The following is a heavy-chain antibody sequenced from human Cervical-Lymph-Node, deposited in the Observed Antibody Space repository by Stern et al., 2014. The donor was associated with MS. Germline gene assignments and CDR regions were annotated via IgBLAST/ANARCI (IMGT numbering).Heavy chain of an antibody. Sequence: QDQLVQSGAEVKKPGASVKVSCKASDYPFTDYYLHWVRQAPGQGLEWMGWINPNTGGTKSAKQFQGWVTMTRDTSISTAYMELRRLNPHDTAVYYCAAKGYPFLEYRGQGTLVTVSS. CDR1: DYPFTDYY. CDR2: INPNTGGT. CDR3: AAKGYPFLEY. V-gene: IGHV1-2*04. D-gene: IGHD2-15*01. J-gene: IGHJ4*01.